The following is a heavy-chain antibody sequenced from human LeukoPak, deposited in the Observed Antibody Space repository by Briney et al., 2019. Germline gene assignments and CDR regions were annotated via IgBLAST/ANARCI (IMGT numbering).Heavy chain of an antibody. CDR2: IFYSGST. J-gene: IGHJ5*02. D-gene: IGHD3-22*01. V-gene: IGHV4-39*07. CDR1: SGSISTSSYY. Sequence: SETLSLTCTVSSGSISTSSYYWGWVRQPPGKALEWIGNIFYSGSTYYSPSLKSRVTMSVDTSKNQFSLKLSSVTAADTAVYYCARDSTMIVVASGFDPWGQGTLVTVSS. CDR3: ARDSTMIVVASGFDP.